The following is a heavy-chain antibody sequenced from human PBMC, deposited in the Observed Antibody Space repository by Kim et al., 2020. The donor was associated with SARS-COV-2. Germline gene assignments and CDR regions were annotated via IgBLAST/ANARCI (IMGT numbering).Heavy chain of an antibody. Sequence: NTNYAQKLQGRVTMPTDTSTSTAYMELRSLRSDDTAVYYCARINSGYADYWGQGTLVTVSS. J-gene: IGHJ4*02. V-gene: IGHV1-18*01. CDR3: ARINSGYADY. D-gene: IGHD5-12*01. CDR2: NT.